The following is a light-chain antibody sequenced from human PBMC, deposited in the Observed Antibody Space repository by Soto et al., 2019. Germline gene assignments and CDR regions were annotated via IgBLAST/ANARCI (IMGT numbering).Light chain of an antibody. J-gene: IGKJ3*01. CDR3: QQYGSSPIT. Sequence: EIVLTQSPGTLSLSPGERVTLSCRASQSVSSSYLAWYQQKPGQAPRFLIYGASRRATGIPDRFSGSGSGTDFTLTISRLEPEDFAVDYCQQYGSSPITFGSGTNVDI. V-gene: IGKV3-20*01. CDR2: GAS. CDR1: QSVSSSY.